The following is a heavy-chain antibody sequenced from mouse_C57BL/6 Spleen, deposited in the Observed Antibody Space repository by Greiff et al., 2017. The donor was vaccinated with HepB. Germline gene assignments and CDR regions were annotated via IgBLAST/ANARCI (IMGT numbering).Heavy chain of an antibody. CDR3: ARGVTTVVESYYFDY. J-gene: IGHJ2*01. CDR2: ISDGGSYT. D-gene: IGHD1-1*01. Sequence: EVNVVESGGGLVKPGGSLKLSCAASGFTFSSYAMSWVRQTPEKRLEWVATISDGGSYTYYPDNVKGRFTISRDNAKNNLYLQMSHLKSEDTAMYYCARGVTTVVESYYFDYWGQGTTLTVSS. V-gene: IGHV5-4*03. CDR1: GFTFSSYA.